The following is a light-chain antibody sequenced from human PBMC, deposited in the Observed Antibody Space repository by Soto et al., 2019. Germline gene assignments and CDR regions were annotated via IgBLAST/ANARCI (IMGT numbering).Light chain of an antibody. CDR1: QSVRSN. CDR3: QQRSNWPPMYT. J-gene: IGKJ2*01. Sequence: EIVLTQSPANLSLSPGERATLSCRASQSVRSNLAWYQQKPGQAPRLLIFDASSRATGIPVRFSGSGSGTDFTLTISSLEPEDFAVYYCQQRSNWPPMYTFGQGTILEIK. CDR2: DAS. V-gene: IGKV3-11*01.